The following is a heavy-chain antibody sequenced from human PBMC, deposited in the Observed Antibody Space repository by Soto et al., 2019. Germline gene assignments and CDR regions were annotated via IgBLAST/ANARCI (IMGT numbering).Heavy chain of an antibody. CDR3: AANYGSGSTHFDY. D-gene: IGHD3-10*01. Sequence: QVQLVQSGAEVKKPGSSVKVSCTASEGTFNSYTISWVRQAPGQGLEWMGRVVPILGMADFARKFQGRVIITADKSTSTAYMVLSSLRSDDTAVYYCAANYGSGSTHFDYWGQGTLVTVSS. J-gene: IGHJ4*02. V-gene: IGHV1-69*02. CDR2: VVPILGMA. CDR1: EGTFNSYT.